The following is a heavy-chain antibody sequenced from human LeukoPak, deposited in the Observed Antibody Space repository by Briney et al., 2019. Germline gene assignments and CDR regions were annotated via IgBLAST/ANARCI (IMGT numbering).Heavy chain of an antibody. D-gene: IGHD3-16*01. J-gene: IGHJ4*02. V-gene: IGHV3-33*01. CDR1: GFTFSSYG. CDR3: ARGEDPPKYYFDY. CDR2: IWYDGSNK. Sequence: GGSLRLSCAASGFTFSSYGMHWVRQAPGKGLEWVAVIWYDGSNKYYADSVKGRFTISRDNSKNTLYLQMNSLRAEDTAVYYCARGEDPPKYYFDYWGQGTLVTVSS.